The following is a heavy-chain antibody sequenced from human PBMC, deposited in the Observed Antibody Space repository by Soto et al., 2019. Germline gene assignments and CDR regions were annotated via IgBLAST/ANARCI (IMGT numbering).Heavy chain of an antibody. J-gene: IGHJ6*02. CDR2: IIPILGIA. Sequence: SVKVSCKASGGTFSSYTIRWVRQAPGQGLEWMGRIIPILGIANYAQKFQGRVTITADKSTSTVYMELSSLRSEDTAVYYCARDLGQQLVKSYYYGMDVWGQGTTVTVSS. CDR3: ARDLGQQLVKSYYYGMDV. V-gene: IGHV1-69*04. D-gene: IGHD6-13*01. CDR1: GGTFSSYT.